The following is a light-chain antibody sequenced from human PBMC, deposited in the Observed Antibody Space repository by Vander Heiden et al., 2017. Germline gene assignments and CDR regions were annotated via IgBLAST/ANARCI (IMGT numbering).Light chain of an antibody. V-gene: IGKV3-11*01. CDR1: QSVSSN. Sequence: ESVLSQSPATLSLSPGARAPLPCRASQSVSSNLAWYQQKPGQAPRLLIYEASNRAAGIPDRFSGGGSGTDFTLTISSLDPEDFAVYYCQQRSDWLFTFGPGTKVDMK. J-gene: IGKJ3*01. CDR3: QQRSDWLFT. CDR2: EAS.